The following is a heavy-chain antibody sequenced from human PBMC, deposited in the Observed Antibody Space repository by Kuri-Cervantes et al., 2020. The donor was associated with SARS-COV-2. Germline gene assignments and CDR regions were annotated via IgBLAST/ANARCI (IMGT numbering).Heavy chain of an antibody. D-gene: IGHD3-22*01. Sequence: SETLSLTCIVSGGSISSSSYYWGWIRQPPGKGLEWIGSIYYSGSTYYNPSLKSRVTISVDTSKNQFSLKLSSVTAADTAVYYCARLGHYYDSSGYYYAFDYWGQGTPVTVSS. CDR3: ARLGHYYDSSGYYYAFDY. J-gene: IGHJ4*02. CDR1: GGSISSSSYY. CDR2: IYYSGST. V-gene: IGHV4-39*01.